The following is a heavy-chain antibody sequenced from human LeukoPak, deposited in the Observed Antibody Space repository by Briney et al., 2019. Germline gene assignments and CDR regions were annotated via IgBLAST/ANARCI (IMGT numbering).Heavy chain of an antibody. D-gene: IGHD3-10*01. CDR3: ARLDGSGSSFNWFHP. J-gene: IGHJ5*02. V-gene: IGHV4-30-4*01. Sequence: PSETLSLTCTVSGGSISSGDYYWSWIRQPPGKGLEWIGYIYYSGSTYYNPSLKSRVTISVDTSKNQFSLKLSSVTAADTAVYYWARLDGSGSSFNWFHPRGQGTLVTVSS. CDR2: IYYSGST. CDR1: GGSISSGDYY.